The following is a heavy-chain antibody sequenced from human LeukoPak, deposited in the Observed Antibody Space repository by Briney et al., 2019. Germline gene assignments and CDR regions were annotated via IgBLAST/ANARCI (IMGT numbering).Heavy chain of an antibody. V-gene: IGHV1-58*01. CDR2: IVVGSGNT. D-gene: IGHD6-13*01. CDR1: GFTFTSSA. CDR3: ARGSSSWYVDYYYYMDV. Sequence: SVKVTCKASGFTFTSSAVQWVRQARGQRLEWIGWIVVGSGNTNYAQKFQERVTITRDMSTSTAYMELSSLRSEDTAVYYCARGSSSWYVDYYYYMDVWGKGTTVTVSS. J-gene: IGHJ6*03.